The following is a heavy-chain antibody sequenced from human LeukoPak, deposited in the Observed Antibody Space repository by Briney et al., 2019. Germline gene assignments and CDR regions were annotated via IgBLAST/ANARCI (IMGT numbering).Heavy chain of an antibody. CDR3: AKGPYSSGLFFDY. Sequence: PGGSLRLSCAASGFTFSSYAMSWVRQAPGKGLEWVSGIRSSGSSTYYADSVKGRFTISRDNSKNTLYLQMNSLRAEDTAVHYCAKGPYSSGLFFDYWGQGTLVTVSS. CDR2: IRSSGSST. D-gene: IGHD6-19*01. V-gene: IGHV3-23*01. J-gene: IGHJ4*02. CDR1: GFTFSSYA.